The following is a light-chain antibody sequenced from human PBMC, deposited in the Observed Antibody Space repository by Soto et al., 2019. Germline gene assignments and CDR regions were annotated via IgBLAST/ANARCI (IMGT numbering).Light chain of an antibody. CDR1: QSAGSQ. Sequence: IVLPQSPPPLASAPLARVTLSWRASQSAGSQLIWYQQKPGQAPRLLIYDIFSRATGVPTRISGSGSGADFTLTISRLESEDFAVYYCQQYGSSPRLIFGGGTKVDI. CDR3: QQYGSSPRLI. V-gene: IGKV3-20*01. J-gene: IGKJ4*01. CDR2: DIF.